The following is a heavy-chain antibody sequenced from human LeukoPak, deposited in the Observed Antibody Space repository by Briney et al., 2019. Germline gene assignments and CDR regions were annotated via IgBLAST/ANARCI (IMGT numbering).Heavy chain of an antibody. CDR2: IFHTGDT. CDR3: ARDMTGNTPGYDY. D-gene: IGHD2-15*01. CDR1: GGSISSSSYY. V-gene: IGHV4-39*07. J-gene: IGHJ4*02. Sequence: SETLSLTCTVSGGSISSSSYYWGWIRQPPGKGLEWIGTIFHTGDTYYNPSLKSRVTVLVDMSRNQFSLKVTSVTAADTAVYYCARDMTGNTPGYDYWGQGTLVTVSS.